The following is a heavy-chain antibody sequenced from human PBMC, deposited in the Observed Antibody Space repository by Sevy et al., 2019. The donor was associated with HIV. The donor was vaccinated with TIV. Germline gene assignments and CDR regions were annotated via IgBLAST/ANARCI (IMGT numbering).Heavy chain of an antibody. CDR1: GFIFSTYG. D-gene: IGHD2-8*01. CDR2: IWYDGINK. V-gene: IGHV3-33*01. Sequence: GGSLRLSCVASGFIFSTYGMHWVRQAPGKGLEWVAVIWYDGINKDYADSVKGLFIISRDNSKNTMYLEMDSLRAEDTAVYYCARDSRNGLDPWGQGALVTVSS. J-gene: IGHJ5*02. CDR3: ARDSRNGLDP.